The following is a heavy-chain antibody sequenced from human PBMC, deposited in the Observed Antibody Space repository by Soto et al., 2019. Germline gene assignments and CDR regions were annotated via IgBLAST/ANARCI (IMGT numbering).Heavy chain of an antibody. V-gene: IGHV4-31*03. J-gene: IGHJ4*02. CDR2: IYYSGSS. D-gene: IGHD1-26*01. Sequence: SVTLSLTCTFSGGSISSANYYWSWIRQDPGKGLEWIGYIYYSGSSYYNPSLKSRVTISVDTSKNQFSLKLSSVTAADTAVYYCAREGGIVGATAADYWSQGTLVTVS. CDR3: AREGGIVGATAADY. CDR1: GGSISSANYY.